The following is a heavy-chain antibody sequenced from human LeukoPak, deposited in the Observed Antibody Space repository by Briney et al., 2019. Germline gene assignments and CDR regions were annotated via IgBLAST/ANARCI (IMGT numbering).Heavy chain of an antibody. CDR3: ASTNRCDY. Sequence: GGSLRLSCAASGFTFSSYWMPWVRQAPGKGLVWVSRINSDGSSTDYADSVKGRFTISRGNARNTLYLQMNSLTADDTAVYYCASTNRCDYWGLGTLVTVSS. V-gene: IGHV3-74*01. D-gene: IGHD2-8*01. CDR1: GFTFSSYW. J-gene: IGHJ4*02. CDR2: INSDGSST.